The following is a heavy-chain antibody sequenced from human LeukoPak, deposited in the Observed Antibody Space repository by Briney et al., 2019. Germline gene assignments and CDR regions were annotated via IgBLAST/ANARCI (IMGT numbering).Heavy chain of an antibody. V-gene: IGHV4-30-4*01. CDR2: FYYSGST. CDR3: ANSPMYYDTSGYSFFDD. J-gene: IGHJ4*02. Sequence: SETLSLTCAVSGGSITSGDYYWSWIRQPPGKGLEWIGYFYYSGSTSYCPSLKSRVTISADTSKNQFSLKLNPVTAADTAVYYCANSPMYYDTSGYSFFDDWGQGTLVTVSS. D-gene: IGHD3-22*01. CDR1: GGSITSGDYY.